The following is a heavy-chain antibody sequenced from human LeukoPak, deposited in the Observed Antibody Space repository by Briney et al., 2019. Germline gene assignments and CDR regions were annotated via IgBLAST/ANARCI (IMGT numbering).Heavy chain of an antibody. V-gene: IGHV1-69*05. J-gene: IGHJ3*02. Sequence: ASVKVSCKASGGTFSSYAISWVRQAPGQALEWLGRIIPIFGTANYAQKFQGRVTITTDESTSTAYMELSSLRSEDTAVYYCARAVAARPSDAFDIWGQGTMVTVSS. CDR2: IIPIFGTA. D-gene: IGHD6-6*01. CDR3: ARAVAARPSDAFDI. CDR1: GGTFSSYA.